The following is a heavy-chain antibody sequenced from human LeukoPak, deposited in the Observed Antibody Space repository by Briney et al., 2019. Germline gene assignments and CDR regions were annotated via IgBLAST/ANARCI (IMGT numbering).Heavy chain of an antibody. CDR3: ARDNRVTMVRGVPVV. D-gene: IGHD3-10*01. Sequence: GGSLRLSCAASGFTFSSYSMNLVRQAPGKGLEWVSSISSSSSYIYYADSVKGRFTISRDNAKNSLYLQMNSLRAEDTAVYYCARDNRVTMVRGVPVVWGKGTTVTVSS. CDR2: ISSSSSYI. CDR1: GFTFSSYS. J-gene: IGHJ6*04. V-gene: IGHV3-21*01.